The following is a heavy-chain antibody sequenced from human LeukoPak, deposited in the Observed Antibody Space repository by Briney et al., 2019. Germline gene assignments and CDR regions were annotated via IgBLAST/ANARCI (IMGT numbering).Heavy chain of an antibody. CDR1: GFTFSSYG. CDR3: AKHLATSGSYPLDY. CDR2: IWYDGSNK. Sequence: GRSLRLSCAASGFTFSSYGMHWVRQAPGKGLEWVAVIWYDGSNKYYADSVKGRFTISRDNSKNTLYLQMNSLRAEDTAVYHCAKHLATSGSYPLDYWGQGTLVTVSS. J-gene: IGHJ4*02. D-gene: IGHD1-14*01. V-gene: IGHV3-33*06.